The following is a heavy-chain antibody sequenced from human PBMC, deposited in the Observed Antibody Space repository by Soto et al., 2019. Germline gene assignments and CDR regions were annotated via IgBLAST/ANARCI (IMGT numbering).Heavy chain of an antibody. CDR2: INWNSRTI. V-gene: IGHV3-9*01. CDR1: GFTFEDYA. CDR3: AKDDSSRWFNPPGD. J-gene: IGHJ4*02. D-gene: IGHD6-13*01. Sequence: SLRLSCAASGFTFEDYAMHWVRQFPGKGLEWVSGINWNSRTIKYADAVKGRFTISRDNAKSSLYLQMNSLRPDDTALYYCAKDDSSRWFNPPGDWGQGTLVTVSS.